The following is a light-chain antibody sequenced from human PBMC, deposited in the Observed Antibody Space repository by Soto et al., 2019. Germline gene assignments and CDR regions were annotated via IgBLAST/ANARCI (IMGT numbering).Light chain of an antibody. J-gene: IGLJ1*01. CDR3: SSYTSSSTYV. CDR1: SSDVGGYNY. Sequence: QSVLTQPASVSGSPGQPITISCTGTSSDVGGYNYVSWYQQHPGKAPKLMIYEVSNRPSGVSNRFSGSKSGNTASLTIYGLQAEDEAAYYCSSYTSSSTYVFGNGTTVTVL. CDR2: EVS. V-gene: IGLV2-14*01.